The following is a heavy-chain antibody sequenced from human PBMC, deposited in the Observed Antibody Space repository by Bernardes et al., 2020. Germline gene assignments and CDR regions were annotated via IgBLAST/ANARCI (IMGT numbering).Heavy chain of an antibody. Sequence: GGSLRLSCAASGFTFSSYWMSWVRQDPGKGLEWVANIKQDGSEKYYVDSVKGRFTISRDNAKNSLYLQMNSLRAEDTAVYYCASTIAAADPYYYYGMDVWGKGTTVTVSS. D-gene: IGHD6-13*01. CDR3: ASTIAAADPYYYYGMDV. V-gene: IGHV3-7*01. CDR1: GFTFSSYW. CDR2: IKQDGSEK. J-gene: IGHJ6*04.